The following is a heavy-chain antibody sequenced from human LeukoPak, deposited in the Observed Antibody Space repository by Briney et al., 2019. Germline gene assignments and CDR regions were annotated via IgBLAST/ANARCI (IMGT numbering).Heavy chain of an antibody. V-gene: IGHV4-39*01. CDR2: IYYSGST. J-gene: IGHJ4*02. Sequence: PSETLSLTCTVSGGSISSSSYYWGWIRQPPGKGLEWIGSIYYSGSTYYNPSLKSRVTISVDTSKNQFSLKLSSVTAADTAVYYCARSVGSSSWFDFDYWGQGTLVTVSS. D-gene: IGHD6-13*01. CDR3: ARSVGSSSWFDFDY. CDR1: GGSISSSSYY.